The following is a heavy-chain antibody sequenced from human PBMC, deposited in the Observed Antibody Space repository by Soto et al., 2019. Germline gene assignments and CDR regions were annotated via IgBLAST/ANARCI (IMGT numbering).Heavy chain of an antibody. J-gene: IGHJ4*02. CDR2: MSGGGETT. Sequence: EVQLLESGGGLVQPGGSLRLSCAASGLTFSSYAMTWVRQAPGKGLEWVSAMSGGGETTYYADSVKGRFTISRDNSRNTLFLQMNSLRADDTAVYYCAKDQASGQGSFDSWGQGTLVTVSS. CDR1: GLTFSSYA. V-gene: IGHV3-23*01. CDR3: AKDQASGQGSFDS.